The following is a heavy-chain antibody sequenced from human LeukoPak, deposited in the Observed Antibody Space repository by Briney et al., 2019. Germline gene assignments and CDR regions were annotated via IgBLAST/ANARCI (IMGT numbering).Heavy chain of an antibody. V-gene: IGHV3-74*01. CDR3: ARERTSGWDAFDF. Sequence: QTGGSLRLSCAASGFTFSSFWMHWVRQAPGKGVVWVSRINSVGSSTSYADSVKGRFTISRDNAKNTLYLQMNSLRAEDTAVYYCARERTSGWDAFDFWGQGTLVTVSS. CDR2: INSVGSST. D-gene: IGHD6-19*01. CDR1: GFTFSSFW. J-gene: IGHJ4*02.